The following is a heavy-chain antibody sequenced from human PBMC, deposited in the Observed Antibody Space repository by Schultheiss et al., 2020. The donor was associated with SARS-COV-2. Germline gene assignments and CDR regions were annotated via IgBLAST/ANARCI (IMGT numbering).Heavy chain of an antibody. CDR3: ATDTGIVGAADAFDI. D-gene: IGHD1-26*01. CDR2: IYHSGST. Sequence: SETLSLTCAVSGGSISSSNWWSWVRQPPGKGLEWIGEIYHSGSTNYNPSLKSRVTISVDKSKNQFSLKLSSVTAADTAVYYCATDTGIVGAADAFDIWGQGTMVTVSS. V-gene: IGHV4-4*02. J-gene: IGHJ3*02. CDR1: GGSISSSNW.